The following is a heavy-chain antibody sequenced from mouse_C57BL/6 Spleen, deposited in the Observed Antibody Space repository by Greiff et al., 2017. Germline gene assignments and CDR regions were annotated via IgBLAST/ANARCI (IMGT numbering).Heavy chain of an antibody. Sequence: QVQLQQSGAELVRPGASVTLSCKASGYTFTDYEMHWVKQTPVHGLEWIGAIDPETGGTAYNQKFKGKAILTADKSSSTAYMELRSLTSEDSAVYYCTSYYDYGGFDYWGQGTTLTVSS. J-gene: IGHJ2*01. CDR3: TSYYDYGGFDY. D-gene: IGHD2-4*01. CDR1: GYTFTDYE. V-gene: IGHV1-15*01. CDR2: IDPETGGT.